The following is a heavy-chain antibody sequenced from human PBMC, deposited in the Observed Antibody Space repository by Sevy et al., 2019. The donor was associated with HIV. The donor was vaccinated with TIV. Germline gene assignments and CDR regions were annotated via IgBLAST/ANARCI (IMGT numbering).Heavy chain of an antibody. D-gene: IGHD3-22*01. Sequence: GGSLRLSCAASGFTFSDYYMSWIRQAPGKGLEWVSYISSSGSSIYYGVSVKGRFTISRDNAKNSLYLQMNSLRAEDTAVYYCARGTNYDSSGYYWTGGYYYYGMDVWGQRTTVTVSS. CDR2: ISSSGSSI. J-gene: IGHJ6*02. V-gene: IGHV3-11*01. CDR1: GFTFSDYY. CDR3: ARGTNYDSSGYYWTGGYYYYGMDV.